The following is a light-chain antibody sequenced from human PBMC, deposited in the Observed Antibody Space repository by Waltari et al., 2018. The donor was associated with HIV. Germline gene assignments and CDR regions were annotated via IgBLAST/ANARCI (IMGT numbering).Light chain of an antibody. V-gene: IGLV1-40*01. CDR3: QSYDSSLGVL. Sequence: QSVLTQPPSVSGAPGQRVTISCTGSSSNIGASYDVHWYQQLPGTAPKLLIYDNNKLPSGVPGRFSGSKSGSSASLAITGRQAKDEADYYWQSYDSSLGVLCGGGTKLTVL. J-gene: IGLJ2*01. CDR2: DNN. CDR1: SSNIGASYD.